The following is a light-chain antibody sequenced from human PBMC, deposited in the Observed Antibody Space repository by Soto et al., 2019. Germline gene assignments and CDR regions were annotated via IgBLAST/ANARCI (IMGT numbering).Light chain of an antibody. V-gene: IGLV1-44*01. CDR2: TND. CDR3: ATWDDSVFV. Sequence: QSVLTQPPSASGTPGQTITISCSGSTSNIGTNTVDWLQHLPGSAPKLLIYTNDQRPSGVPDRFSGSRSGTSASLAISGLQSEDEADYYCATWDDSVFVFGTGTKLTVL. CDR1: TSNIGTNT. J-gene: IGLJ1*01.